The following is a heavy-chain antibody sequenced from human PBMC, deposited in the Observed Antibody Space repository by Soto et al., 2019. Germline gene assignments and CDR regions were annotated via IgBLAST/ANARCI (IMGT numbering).Heavy chain of an antibody. Sequence: SPTYAGHGGPLSVYYRSWIRLRLEQGLGGIGEINHSGSTNHNPSLKSRVTISVDTSKTQFSLKLSSVTAADTDVYYCARLGRYYSYGIDVWGPGTTVT. CDR3: ARLGRYYSYGIDV. V-gene: IGHV4-34*01. CDR2: INHSGST. CDR1: GGPLSVYY. J-gene: IGHJ6*02. D-gene: IGHD7-27*01.